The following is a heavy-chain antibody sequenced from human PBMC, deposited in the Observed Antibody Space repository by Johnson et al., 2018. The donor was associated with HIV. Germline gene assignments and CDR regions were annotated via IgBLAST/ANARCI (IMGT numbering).Heavy chain of an antibody. J-gene: IGHJ3*02. CDR1: GFAFSSYA. CDR3: AKVEYYYESSGDPPGDAFDI. CDR2: ISYDGRDA. D-gene: IGHD3-22*01. V-gene: IGHV3-30*04. Sequence: QVQLVESGGGVVQPGTSLRLSCTASGFAFSSYALHWVRQAPGKGLEWVAVISYDGRDAYYADSVKGRFTSSRDNSKNTLYLQINSLRPEDAAVYYFAKVEYYYESSGDPPGDAFDIWGQGTKVTVSS.